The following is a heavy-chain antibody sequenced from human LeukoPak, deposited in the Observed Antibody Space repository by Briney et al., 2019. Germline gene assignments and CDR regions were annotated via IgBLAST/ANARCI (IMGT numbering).Heavy chain of an antibody. Sequence: PSETLSLTCTVSGGSISSCYWSWIRQPAGKGLEWIGRIYTSGSTNYNPSLKSRVTMSVDTSKNQFSLKLSSVTAADTAVYYCARYSSSSGWYFDLWGRGTLVTVSS. V-gene: IGHV4-4*07. CDR1: GGSISSCY. J-gene: IGHJ2*01. CDR2: IYTSGST. D-gene: IGHD6-6*01. CDR3: ARYSSSSGWYFDL.